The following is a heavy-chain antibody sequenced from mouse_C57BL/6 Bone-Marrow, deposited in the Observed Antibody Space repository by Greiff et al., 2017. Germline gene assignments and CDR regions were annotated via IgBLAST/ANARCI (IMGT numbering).Heavy chain of an antibody. J-gene: IGHJ2*01. D-gene: IGHD1-1*01. CDR3: AREDYGSSYFFDY. CDR1: GYAFSSSW. V-gene: IGHV1-82*01. CDR2: IYPGDGDT. Sequence: VQVVESGPELVKPGASVKISCKASGYAFSSSWMNWVKQRPGKGLEWIGRIYPGDGDTNYNGKFKGKATLTVDKSSSTAYMQLSSLTSEDSAVYFCAREDYGSSYFFDYWGQGTTLTVSS.